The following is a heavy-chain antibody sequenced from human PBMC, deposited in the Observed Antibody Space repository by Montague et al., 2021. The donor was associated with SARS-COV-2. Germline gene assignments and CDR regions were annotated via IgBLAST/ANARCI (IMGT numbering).Heavy chain of an antibody. V-gene: IGHV4-59*08. J-gene: IGHJ4*02. CDR3: ARLAVGYCTNGVCYTAFDY. CDR2: IYYSGST. Sequence: SETLSLTFTVSGGSISSYYWSWIRQPPGKGLEWIGYIYYSGSTNYNPSLKSRVTISVDTSKNQFSLKLSSVTAADTAVYYCARLAVGYCTNGVCYTAFDYWGQGTLVTVS. CDR1: GGSISSYY. D-gene: IGHD2-8*01.